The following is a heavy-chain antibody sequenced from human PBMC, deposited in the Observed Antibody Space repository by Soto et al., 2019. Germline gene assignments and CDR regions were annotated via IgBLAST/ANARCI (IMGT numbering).Heavy chain of an antibody. CDR2: IDNDGSST. V-gene: IGHV3-74*02. J-gene: IGHJ6*04. CDR3: AMATVDV. Sequence: EVQLVESGGGLVQPGGSLRLSCAASGFTFRTYWMQWVRQAPGKGLVWVSRIDNDGSSTNYADSVKGRFTISRDNAKDTLYLQMNSLRAEDTAVYYCAMATVDVWGKGTTVTVSS. CDR1: GFTFRTYW.